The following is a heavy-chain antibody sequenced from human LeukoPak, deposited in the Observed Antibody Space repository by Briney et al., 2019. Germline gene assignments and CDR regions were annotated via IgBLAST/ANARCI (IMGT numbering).Heavy chain of an antibody. Sequence: ASVKVSCKASGYTFTSYGISWVRQAPGQGLEWMGWISAYNGNTNYAQKLQGRVTMTTDTSTSTAYMELRSLRSDDTAVYYCAREFQEHCSSTSCYGYYYYMDVWGKGTTVTVSS. J-gene: IGHJ6*03. V-gene: IGHV1-18*01. CDR1: GYTFTSYG. CDR3: AREFQEHCSSTSCYGYYYYMDV. D-gene: IGHD2-2*01. CDR2: ISAYNGNT.